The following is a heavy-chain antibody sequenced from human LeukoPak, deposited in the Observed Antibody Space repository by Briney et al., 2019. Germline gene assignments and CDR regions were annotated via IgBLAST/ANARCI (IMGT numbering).Heavy chain of an antibody. CDR3: AKDNRRHYTSGPNPDSLH. CDR1: GFIFNNYA. V-gene: IGHV3-9*01. CDR2: ISWNSGSI. J-gene: IGHJ4*02. D-gene: IGHD6-19*01. Sequence: GRSLGLSCAGSGFIFNNYAMHWVRQPPGKGLEWVSGISWNSGSIDYADSVKGRFTISRDNAKNSLYLQMNSLRVEDTAFYYCAKDNRRHYTSGPNPDSLHWGQGALVTVSS.